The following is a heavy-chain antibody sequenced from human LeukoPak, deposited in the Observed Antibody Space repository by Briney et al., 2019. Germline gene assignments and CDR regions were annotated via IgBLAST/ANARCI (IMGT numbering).Heavy chain of an antibody. Sequence: PSQTLSLTCTVSGGSISSGSYYWSWIRQPAGKGLEWIGRIYTRGSTNYNPSRKSRVTISVDTSKNQFSLKLSSVTAADTAVYYCASARYSYGSYYYYYMDVWGKGTTVTVSS. CDR1: GGSISSGSYY. J-gene: IGHJ6*03. D-gene: IGHD5-18*01. V-gene: IGHV4-61*02. CDR2: IYTRGST. CDR3: ASARYSYGSYYYYYMDV.